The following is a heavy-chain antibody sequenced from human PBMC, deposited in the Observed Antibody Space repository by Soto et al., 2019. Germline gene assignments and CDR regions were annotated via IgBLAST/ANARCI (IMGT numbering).Heavy chain of an antibody. CDR3: ARDYLPLAAYYYYGMDV. Sequence: PGGSLRLSCAASGFTFSSYGMHWVRQAPGKGLEWVAVISYDGSNKYYADSVKGRFTISRDNSKNTLYLQMNSLRAEDTAVYYCARDYLPLAAYYYYGMDVWGQGTTVTVSS. J-gene: IGHJ6*02. V-gene: IGHV3-30*03. CDR2: ISYDGSNK. CDR1: GFTFSSYG. D-gene: IGHD6-13*01.